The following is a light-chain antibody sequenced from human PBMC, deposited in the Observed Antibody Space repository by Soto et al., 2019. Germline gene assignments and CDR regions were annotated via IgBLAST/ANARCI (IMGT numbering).Light chain of an antibody. CDR1: QSIRAW. J-gene: IGKJ1*01. CDR3: QQYNVYGT. CDR2: RAS. Sequence: DIQMTQSPSTLSASVGDTVTITCRASQSIRAWLAWYQQKPGKAPKLLIYRASILESGVPSRFSGSGSGTEFTLTIYGLQPGDFATYYCQQYNVYGTFGQGTKVDIK. V-gene: IGKV1-5*03.